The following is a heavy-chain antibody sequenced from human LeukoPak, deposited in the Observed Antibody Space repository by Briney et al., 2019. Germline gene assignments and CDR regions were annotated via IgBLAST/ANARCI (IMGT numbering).Heavy chain of an antibody. V-gene: IGHV4-59*01. CDR1: GGSISSYY. Sequence: PSETLSLTCTVSGGSISSYYWSWIRQPPGKGLEWIGYIYYSGSTNCNPSLKSRVTISVDTSKNQFSLKLSSVTAADTAVYYCARVRGKGVVAADFDYWGQGTLVTVSS. J-gene: IGHJ4*02. CDR3: ARVRGKGVVAADFDY. CDR2: IYYSGST. D-gene: IGHD2-15*01.